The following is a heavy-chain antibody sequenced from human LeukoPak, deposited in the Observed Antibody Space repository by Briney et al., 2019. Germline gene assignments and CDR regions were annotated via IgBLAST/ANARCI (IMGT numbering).Heavy chain of an antibody. J-gene: IGHJ6*03. V-gene: IGHV4-59*08. Sequence: PSETLSLTCTVSGGSISSYYWSWIRQPPGKGLEWIGYIYYSGSTNYNPSLKSRVTISVDTSKNQFSLKLSSVTAADTAVYYCARRHLKNNWNQARGEYYMDVWGKGITVTVSS. CDR3: ARRHLKNNWNQARGEYYMDV. D-gene: IGHD1-20*01. CDR2: IYYSGST. CDR1: GGSISSYY.